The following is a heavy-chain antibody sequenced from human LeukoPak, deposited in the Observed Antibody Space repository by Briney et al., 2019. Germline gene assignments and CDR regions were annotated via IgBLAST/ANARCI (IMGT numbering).Heavy chain of an antibody. CDR2: IYTSGST. D-gene: IGHD6-13*01. J-gene: IGHJ6*02. Sequence: PSETLSLTCSVSGGSISSYYWSWIRQPAGKGLEWIGHIYTSGSTNYNPSLKSRVTMSADTSKNQFSLKVSSVTAADTAVYFCARGRKIAAAGTYYYGLDVWGQGTTVTVSS. V-gene: IGHV4-4*07. CDR1: GGSISSYY. CDR3: ARGRKIAAAGTYYYGLDV.